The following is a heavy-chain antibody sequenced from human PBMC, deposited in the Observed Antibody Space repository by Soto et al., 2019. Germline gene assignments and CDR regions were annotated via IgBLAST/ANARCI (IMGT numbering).Heavy chain of an antibody. CDR1: CCPISTYY. CDR3: ARGTVRGADAFDI. Sequence: SDSLSRTYSNSCCPISTYYWSWMRQPPGPGLEWIGYIYYSGSTNYHPSLYSRVTISVDTSKIQFSLKLSSVTAADTAVYYCARGTVRGADAFDIWGQGTMVTVSS. J-gene: IGHJ3*02. V-gene: IGHV4-59*01. D-gene: IGHD3-10*01. CDR2: IYYSGST.